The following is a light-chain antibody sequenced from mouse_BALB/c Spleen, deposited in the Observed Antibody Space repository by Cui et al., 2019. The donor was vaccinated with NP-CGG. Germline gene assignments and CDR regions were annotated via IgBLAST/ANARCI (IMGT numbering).Light chain of an antibody. J-gene: IGLJ1*01. Sequence: HAVVTQVSAPTTPPGETVTLTCRSSTGAVTTSNYANWVQEKPDHLFTGLIGGTNNRVPGVPARFSGSLIGDKAALTITGAQTEDEAIYFCALWYSNHWVFGGGTKLTVL. CDR1: TGAVTTSNY. CDR3: ALWYSNHWV. CDR2: GTN. V-gene: IGLV1*01.